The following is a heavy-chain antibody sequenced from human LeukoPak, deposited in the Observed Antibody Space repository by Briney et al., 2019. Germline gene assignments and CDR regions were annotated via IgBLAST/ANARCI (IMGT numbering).Heavy chain of an antibody. CDR2: IDPSDSYT. Sequence: GESLKISCKGSRYSFTNSWISWVRQVPGKGLEWMGRIDPSDSYTNYSPSFQGHVTMSADKSTSTVYLQWSSLKASDTAMYYCTRSLTTTVTTRFDPWGQGTLVTVSS. V-gene: IGHV5-10-1*01. CDR3: TRSLTTTVTTRFDP. CDR1: RYSFTNSW. J-gene: IGHJ5*02. D-gene: IGHD4-17*01.